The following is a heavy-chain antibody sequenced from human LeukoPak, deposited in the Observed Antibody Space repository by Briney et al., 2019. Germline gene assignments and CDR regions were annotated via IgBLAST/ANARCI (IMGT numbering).Heavy chain of an antibody. CDR1: GGSISSGGYS. V-gene: IGHV4-61*08. J-gene: IGHJ4*02. CDR2: IYYSGSA. CDR3: ARKNNCGGDCYFDY. Sequence: PSETLSLTCAVSGGSISSGGYSWSWIRQPPGKGLEWIGCIYYSGSANYNPSLKSRVTISVDTSKNQFSLNLSSVTAADTAVYYCARKNNCGGDCYFDYWGQGTLVTVSS. D-gene: IGHD2-21*02.